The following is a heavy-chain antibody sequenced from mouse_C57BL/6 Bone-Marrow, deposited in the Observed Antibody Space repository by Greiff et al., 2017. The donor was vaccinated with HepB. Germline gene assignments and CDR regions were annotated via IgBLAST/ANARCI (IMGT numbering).Heavy chain of an antibody. CDR2: IYPRSGNT. V-gene: IGHV1-81*01. CDR3: ARYLRLLRYPY. Sequence: QVQLQQSGAELARPGASVKMSCKASGYTFTSYGISWVKQRTGQGLEWIGEIYPRSGNTYYNEKFKGKATLTADKSSSTAYMELRSLTSEDSAVYFCARYLRLLRYPYWGQGTLVTVSA. CDR1: GYTFTSYG. J-gene: IGHJ3*01. D-gene: IGHD1-1*01.